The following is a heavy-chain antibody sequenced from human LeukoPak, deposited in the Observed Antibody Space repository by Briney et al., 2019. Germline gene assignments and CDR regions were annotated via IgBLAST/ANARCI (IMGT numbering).Heavy chain of an antibody. CDR3: ARGPVVVAATRKKYNWFDP. Sequence: SENLSLTCAVYGGSFSGYYWSWIRQPPGKGLEWIGEINHNGSTNYNPSLKSRVTISVDTSKNQFSLKLSSVTAADTAVYYCARGPVVVAATRKKYNWFDPWGQGTLVTVSS. J-gene: IGHJ5*02. D-gene: IGHD2-15*01. CDR1: GGSFSGYY. V-gene: IGHV4-34*01. CDR2: INHNGST.